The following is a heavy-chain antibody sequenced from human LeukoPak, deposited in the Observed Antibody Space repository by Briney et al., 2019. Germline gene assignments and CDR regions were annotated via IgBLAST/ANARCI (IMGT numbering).Heavy chain of an antibody. J-gene: IGHJ6*02. Sequence: GESLEIFWKGSGYNFSSFWIGWVRPMPGKGLGWMGIIYPGDSDTRYSPSFQGQVTISADKSISTAYLQWSSLKASDTAMYYCARQVYSYGSGSYYYGMDVWGQGTTVTVSS. V-gene: IGHV5-51*01. D-gene: IGHD3-10*01. CDR1: GYNFSSFW. CDR2: IYPGDSDT. CDR3: ARQVYSYGSGSYYYGMDV.